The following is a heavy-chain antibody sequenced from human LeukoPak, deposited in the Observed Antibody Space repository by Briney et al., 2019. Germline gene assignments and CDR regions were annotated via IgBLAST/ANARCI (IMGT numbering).Heavy chain of an antibody. Sequence: GGSLRLSCAASGFTFSNAWMSWVRQAPGKGLEWVGRIKSKTDGGATDYAAPVKGRFTISREDSKNTLYLQMNSLKPEDTAVYYCTTVSRGYSYGYFYYYYYMDVWGKGTTVTVSS. CDR2: IKSKTDGGAT. CDR3: TTVSRGYSYGYFYYYYYMDV. D-gene: IGHD5-18*01. J-gene: IGHJ6*03. CDR1: GFTFSNAW. V-gene: IGHV3-15*01.